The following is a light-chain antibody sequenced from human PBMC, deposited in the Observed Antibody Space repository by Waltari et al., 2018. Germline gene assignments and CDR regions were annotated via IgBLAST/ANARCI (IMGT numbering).Light chain of an antibody. Sequence: EIVMTQSPATLSVSPGERATLSCRASQRVSSNLAWYQQKPGQAPRLLIYGASTRATGIPARFSGSGSGTEFTLAISSLQSEDFAVYYCQQYNYWPWTFGQGTKVEIK. V-gene: IGKV3-15*01. J-gene: IGKJ1*01. CDR1: QRVSSN. CDR3: QQYNYWPWT. CDR2: GAS.